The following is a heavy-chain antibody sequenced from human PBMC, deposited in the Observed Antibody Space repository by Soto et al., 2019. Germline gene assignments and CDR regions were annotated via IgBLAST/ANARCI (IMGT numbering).Heavy chain of an antibody. Sequence: QLQLQESGPGLVKPSENLSLTCSVSGGSISSPSYYWGWIRQPPGQGLEWIGSIYYSGNTYYNPSLNSRATIFVDTSRNQFSLKVNSVTAADTAVYFCARLPGITTLRRDYWGQGTLVTVSS. V-gene: IGHV4-39*01. J-gene: IGHJ4*02. D-gene: IGHD1-1*01. CDR3: ARLPGITTLRRDY. CDR2: IYYSGNT. CDR1: GGSISSPSYY.